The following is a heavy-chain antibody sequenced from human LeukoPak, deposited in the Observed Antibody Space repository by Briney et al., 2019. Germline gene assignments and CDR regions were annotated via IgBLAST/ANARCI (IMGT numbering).Heavy chain of an antibody. CDR2: IYYSGST. V-gene: IGHV4-59*01. CDR3: ASLYDGDSQGDY. Sequence: SETPSLTCTVSGGSISSYYWSWIRQPPGKGLEWIGYIYYSGSTNYNPSLKSRVTISVDTSKNQFSLKLSSVTAADTAVYYCASLYDGDSQGDYWGQGTLVTVSS. J-gene: IGHJ4*02. D-gene: IGHD4-17*01. CDR1: GGSISSYY.